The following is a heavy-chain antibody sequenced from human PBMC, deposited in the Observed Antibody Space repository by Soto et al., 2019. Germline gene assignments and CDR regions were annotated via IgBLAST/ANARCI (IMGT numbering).Heavy chain of an antibody. V-gene: IGHV3-33*01. Sequence: QVQLVESGGGVVQPGXXLRLSCAASGFTFSSYGMHWVRQAPGKGLEWVAVIWYDGSNKYYADSVKGRFTISRDNSKNTLYLQMNSLRAEDTAVYYCASLGYSYGYRGPTEGAFDIWGQGTMVTVSS. CDR2: IWYDGSNK. CDR1: GFTFSSYG. D-gene: IGHD5-18*01. CDR3: ASLGYSYGYRGPTEGAFDI. J-gene: IGHJ3*02.